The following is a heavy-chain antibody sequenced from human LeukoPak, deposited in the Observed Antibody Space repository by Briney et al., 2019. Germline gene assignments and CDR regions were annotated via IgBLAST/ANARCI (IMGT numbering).Heavy chain of an antibody. Sequence: SETLSLTCAVSGGSISSGGYSWSWIRQPPGKGLEWIGYIYHSGSTYYNPSLKSRVTISVDRSRNQFSLKLSSVTAADTAVYYCARGKTEQQLVPGVWFDPWGQGTLVTVSS. CDR2: IYHSGST. J-gene: IGHJ5*02. CDR1: GGSISSGGYS. D-gene: IGHD6-13*01. CDR3: ARGKTEQQLVPGVWFDP. V-gene: IGHV4-30-2*01.